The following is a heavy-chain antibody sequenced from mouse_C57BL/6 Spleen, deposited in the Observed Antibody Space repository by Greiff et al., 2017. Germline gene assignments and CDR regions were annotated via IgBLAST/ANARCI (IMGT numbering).Heavy chain of an antibody. Sequence: QVQLQQPGAELVKPGASVQVSCKASGYTFTSYWMHWVKQRPGQGLEWIGRIHPSDSDTNYNQQFKGKATLTVDKSSSTAYLQLSSLTSEDCAVYYSAVGTPYGAMDYWGQGTSGTVSS. V-gene: IGHV1-74*01. CDR3: AVGTPYGAMDY. CDR1: GYTFTSYW. D-gene: IGHD4-1*01. CDR2: IHPSDSDT. J-gene: IGHJ4*01.